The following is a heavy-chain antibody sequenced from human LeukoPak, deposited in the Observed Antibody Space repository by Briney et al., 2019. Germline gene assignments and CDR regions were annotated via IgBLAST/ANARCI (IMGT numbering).Heavy chain of an antibody. CDR2: IIPIFGTA. CDR3: ARDPGRNQYYYYYYGMDV. V-gene: IGHV1-69*13. J-gene: IGHJ6*02. CDR1: GGTFSSYA. Sequence: SVKVSCKASGGTFSSYAISWVRQAPGQGLEWMGGIIPIFGTANYAQKFQGRVTITADESTSTAYMELSSLRSEDTAVYYCARDPGRNQYYYYYYGMDVWGQGTTVTVSS.